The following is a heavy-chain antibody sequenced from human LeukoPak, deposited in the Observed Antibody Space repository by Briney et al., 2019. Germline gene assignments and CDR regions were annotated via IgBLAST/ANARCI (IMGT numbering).Heavy chain of an antibody. Sequence: PSETLSLTCSVSGGSISSGSYYWSWIRQPAGKGLEWIGRIYTSGSTNYNPSLKSRVTISVDTSKNQFSLKLSSVTAADTAVYYCARASGYCSSTSCYTPYYFDYWGQGTLVTVSS. CDR2: IYTSGST. CDR3: ARASGYCSSTSCYTPYYFDY. D-gene: IGHD2-2*02. V-gene: IGHV4-61*02. CDR1: GGSISSGSYY. J-gene: IGHJ4*02.